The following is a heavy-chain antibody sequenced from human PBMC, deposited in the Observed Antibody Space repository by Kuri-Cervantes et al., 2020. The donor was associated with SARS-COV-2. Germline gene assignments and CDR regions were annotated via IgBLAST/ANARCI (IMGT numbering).Heavy chain of an antibody. J-gene: IGHJ4*01. CDR3: ARELFAAAGSPAFDI. V-gene: IGHV1-69*04. CDR2: IIPILGIA. CDR1: GGTFNNYT. D-gene: IGHD6-13*01. Sequence: SVKVSCKASGGTFNNYTISWVRQAPGQGLEWMGSIIPILGIANYAQKFQGRVTITADKSTSTAYMELSSLRSENTAVYYCARELFAAAGSPAFDIRGQGTLVTVSS.